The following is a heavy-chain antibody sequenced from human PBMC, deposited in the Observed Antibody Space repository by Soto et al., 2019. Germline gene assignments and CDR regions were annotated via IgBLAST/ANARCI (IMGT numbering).Heavy chain of an antibody. Sequence: QVQLVESGGGEVQPGRSLRLSCAASGFTFSSYGMHWVRQAPGKGLEWVAVISYDGSNKYYADSVKGRFTISRDNSKNTLYLQMNSLRAEDTAVYYCAKDWTKFRFLEWLSTADYWGQGTLVTVSS. CDR1: GFTFSSYG. J-gene: IGHJ4*02. CDR2: ISYDGSNK. V-gene: IGHV3-30*18. CDR3: AKDWTKFRFLEWLSTADY. D-gene: IGHD3-3*01.